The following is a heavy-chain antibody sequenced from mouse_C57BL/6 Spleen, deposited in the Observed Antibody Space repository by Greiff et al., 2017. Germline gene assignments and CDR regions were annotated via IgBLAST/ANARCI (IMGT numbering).Heavy chain of an antibody. CDR3: ARHVDYDGAMDY. Sequence: EVKLMGSGGGLVQPGGSLKLSCAASGFTFSDYYMYWVRQTPEKRLEWVAYISNGGGSTYYPDTVKGRFTISRDNAKNTLYLQMSRLKSEDTAMYYCARHVDYDGAMDYWGQGTSVTVSS. CDR1: GFTFSDYY. V-gene: IGHV5-12*01. CDR2: ISNGGGST. J-gene: IGHJ4*01. D-gene: IGHD2-4*01.